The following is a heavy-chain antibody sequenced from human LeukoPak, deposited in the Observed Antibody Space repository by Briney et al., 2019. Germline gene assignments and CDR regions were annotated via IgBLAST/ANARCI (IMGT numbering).Heavy chain of an antibody. Sequence: GGSLRLSCAASGFTFSSYGMHWVRQAPGKGLEWVALIRYDGRNKYYADSVKGRFAISRDNSKNTMYLQMNSLKPEDSAVYYCAEDGPPHFDYWGQGTLVTVSS. CDR3: AEDGPPHFDY. CDR1: GFTFSSYG. CDR2: IRYDGRNK. V-gene: IGHV3-30*02. J-gene: IGHJ4*02.